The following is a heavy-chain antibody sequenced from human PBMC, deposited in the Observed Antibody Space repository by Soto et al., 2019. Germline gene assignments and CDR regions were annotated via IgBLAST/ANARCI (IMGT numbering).Heavy chain of an antibody. J-gene: IGHJ6*02. CDR3: ARDLPGTDPHGDYGMDV. D-gene: IGHD3-10*01. V-gene: IGHV3-23*01. CDR2: ITGSGGST. Sequence: GGSLRLSCVASGFTLSTYAMSWVRQAPGKGLEWVSGITGSGGSTYYADSVKGRFTISRDNSKNTLYLQMNSLRAEDTAVYYCARDLPGTDPHGDYGMDVWGQGTTVTVSS. CDR1: GFTLSTYA.